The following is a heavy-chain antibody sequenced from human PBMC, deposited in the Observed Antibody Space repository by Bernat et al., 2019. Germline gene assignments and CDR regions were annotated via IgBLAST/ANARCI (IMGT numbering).Heavy chain of an antibody. D-gene: IGHD3-16*02. Sequence: EAQLLESGGGLVQPGGSLRLSCAASGFTFSSYAMSWVRQAPGNAVEWVSAISGTGCSTYYSDSVKGRFTISRDNSKTTLYLRMNSLRAEDTAVHYWAVAPPPHILSTFGGVIVANDALDIWRQGTMVTVSS. V-gene: IGHV3-23*01. CDR1: GFTFSSYA. J-gene: IGHJ3*02. CDR3: AVAPPPHILSTFGGVIVANDALDI. CDR2: ISGTGCST.